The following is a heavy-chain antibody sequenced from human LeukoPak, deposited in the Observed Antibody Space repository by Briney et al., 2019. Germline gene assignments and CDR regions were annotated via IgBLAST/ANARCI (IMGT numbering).Heavy chain of an antibody. CDR2: ISPDSNYK. D-gene: IGHD5-12*01. CDR3: VRGGYRGFDYEY. V-gene: IGHV3-21*01. Sequence: PGESLRLSCAASGFTFSTYSMNWLRLAPGKGLEWVLSISPDSNYKYYVDSVKGRFTISRDNAKSSLYLQMNSLRAEDTAVYYCVRGGYRGFDYEYWGQGTLVTVSS. J-gene: IGHJ4*02. CDR1: GFTFSTYS.